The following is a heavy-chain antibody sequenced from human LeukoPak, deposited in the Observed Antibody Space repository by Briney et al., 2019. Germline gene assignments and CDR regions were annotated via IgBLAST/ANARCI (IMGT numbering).Heavy chain of an antibody. D-gene: IGHD6-6*01. CDR1: GASISSGSYY. V-gene: IGHV4-61*02. J-gene: IGHJ6*03. CDR3: ARRGIAARPPRYFYMDV. Sequence: SQTLSLTCTVSGASISSGSYYWSWIRQPAGKGLEWIGRIYTSGSTNYNPSLKSRVTISVDTSKNQFSLKLSSVTAADTAVYYCARRGIAARPPRYFYMDVWGKGTTVTVSS. CDR2: IYTSGST.